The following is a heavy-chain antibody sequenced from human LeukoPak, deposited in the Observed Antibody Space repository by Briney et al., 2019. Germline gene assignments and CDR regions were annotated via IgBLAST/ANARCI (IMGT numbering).Heavy chain of an antibody. CDR3: ARVSMNYYGSGSSFDY. D-gene: IGHD3-10*01. Sequence: PSETLSLTCTVSGYSISSGYYWGWIRQPPGKGLEWIVSIYHSGSTYYNPSLKSRVTISVDTSKNQFSLKLSSVTAADTAVYYCARVSMNYYGSGSSFDYWGQGTLVTVSS. CDR1: GYSISSGYY. CDR2: IYHSGST. J-gene: IGHJ4*02. V-gene: IGHV4-38-2*02.